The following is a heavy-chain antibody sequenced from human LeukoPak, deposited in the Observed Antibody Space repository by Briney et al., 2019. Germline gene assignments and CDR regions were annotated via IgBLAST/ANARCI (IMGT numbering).Heavy chain of an antibody. D-gene: IGHD3-10*01. CDR2: IKPSGST. CDR1: GGSFSGYY. J-gene: IGHJ6*02. CDR3: ARGGGGIILGDSEGMDV. V-gene: IGHV4-34*01. Sequence: SETLSLTCAVYGGSFSGYYWSWIRQPSGNGLEWIGEIKPSGSTNYNPSLKSRVTISVDTSTNQFSLKLSSVTAADTAVYYCARGGGGIILGDSEGMDVWGQGTTVTVSS.